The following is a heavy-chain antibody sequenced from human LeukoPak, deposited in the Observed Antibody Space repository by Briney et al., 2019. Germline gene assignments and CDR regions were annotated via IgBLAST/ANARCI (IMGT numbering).Heavy chain of an antibody. CDR3: VRDCSSTSCSLDY. V-gene: IGHV3-21*01. CDR2: ISSSSSYI. Sequence: GGSLRLSCAASGFTFSSYSMNWVRQAPGKGLEWVSSISSSSSYIYYADSVKGRFTISRDNAKNSLYLQMNSLRAEDTAVYYCVRDCSSTSCSLDYWGQGTLVTVSS. D-gene: IGHD2-2*01. CDR1: GFTFSSYS. J-gene: IGHJ4*02.